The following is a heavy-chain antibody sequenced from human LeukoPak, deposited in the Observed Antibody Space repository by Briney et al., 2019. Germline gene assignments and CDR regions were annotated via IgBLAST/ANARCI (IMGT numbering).Heavy chain of an antibody. V-gene: IGHV1-18*04. CDR3: ARPLSFGVSPLGI. CDR2: ISAYNGYT. CDR1: GYTFTDYY. Sequence: ASVKVSCKASGYTFTDYYMHWVRQAPGQGLEWMGWISAYNGYTNHAQKFQGRVTMTTDTSTSTAYMELRSLRSDDTAVYYCARPLSFGVSPLGIWGQGTLVTVSS. D-gene: IGHD3-10*01. J-gene: IGHJ4*02.